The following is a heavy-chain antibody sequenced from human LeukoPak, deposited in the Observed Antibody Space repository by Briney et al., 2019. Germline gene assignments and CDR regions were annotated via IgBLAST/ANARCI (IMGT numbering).Heavy chain of an antibody. CDR1: GAAFSKYG. CDR3: ATEGFYF. V-gene: IGHV3-23*01. J-gene: IGHJ4*02. CDR2: ISRSGDIT. Sequence: PGGSLRLSCAASGAAFSKYGMKWVGQAAGAGLEYISGISRSGDITHYADSVKGRFTISRDNVKNTLYLQMNSLRAEDTALYYCATEGFYFRGPGTQVTVSS.